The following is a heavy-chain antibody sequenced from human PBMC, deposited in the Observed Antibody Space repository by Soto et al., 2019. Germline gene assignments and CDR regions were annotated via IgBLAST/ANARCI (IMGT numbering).Heavy chain of an antibody. V-gene: IGHV4-30-4*02. D-gene: IGHD3-3*01. CDR2: IYSSGST. CDR1: GDYMTGANYY. Sequence: SETLSLTCSVSGDYMTGANYYLIWNRQFPGTGQEWIGNIYSSGSTFYNPSLDSRVTMSVDTSKNQFSLNLSSVTAADTAVYYCARVDYDFWSGSSPSNYGMDVWGQGNTVTVSS. CDR3: ARVDYDFWSGSSPSNYGMDV. J-gene: IGHJ6*02.